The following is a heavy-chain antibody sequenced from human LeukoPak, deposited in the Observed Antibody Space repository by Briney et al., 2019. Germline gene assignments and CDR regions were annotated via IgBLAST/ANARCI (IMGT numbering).Heavy chain of an antibody. CDR3: ARQGSSGSYTD. J-gene: IGHJ4*02. CDR2: IKQDGSEK. Sequence: GGSLRLSCAASGFTFTSFWMSWVRQAPGRGLEWVANIKQDGSEKYYVDSVKGRFTISRDNAKNSLYLQMNSLRAEDTAVYYCARQGSSGSYTDWGQGTLVTVSS. V-gene: IGHV3-7*03. D-gene: IGHD1-26*01. CDR1: GFTFTSFW.